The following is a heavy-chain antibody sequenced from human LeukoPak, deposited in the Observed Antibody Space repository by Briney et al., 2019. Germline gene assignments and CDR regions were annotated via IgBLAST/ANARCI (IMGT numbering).Heavy chain of an antibody. Sequence: ASVKVCCKASGYTFNSYGVRCVRQAPGQWLEWMGWSSAYSGNTNYAQKLQGRVTMTTDTSTSTAYMELRSLRSDDTAVYYCARDLRGAQSLYYGMDVWGQGPTVTVSS. J-gene: IGHJ6*02. D-gene: IGHD3-16*01. CDR3: ARDLRGAQSLYYGMDV. V-gene: IGHV1-18*01. CDR1: GYTFNSYG. CDR2: SSAYSGNT.